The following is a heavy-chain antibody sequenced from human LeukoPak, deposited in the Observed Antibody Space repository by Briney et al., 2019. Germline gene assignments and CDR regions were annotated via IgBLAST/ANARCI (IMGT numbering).Heavy chain of an antibody. D-gene: IGHD4/OR15-4a*01. Sequence: GGSLRLSCAASGFTVSTNYLTWVRQAPGKGLECVSVIYSGGITYYADSVKGRFTISRDNSKNTLYLQMNSLRAEDSAVYYCARGLFDFDYWGQGTLVTVSS. CDR2: IYSGGIT. CDR1: GFTVSTNY. V-gene: IGHV3-66*01. J-gene: IGHJ4*02. CDR3: ARGLFDFDY.